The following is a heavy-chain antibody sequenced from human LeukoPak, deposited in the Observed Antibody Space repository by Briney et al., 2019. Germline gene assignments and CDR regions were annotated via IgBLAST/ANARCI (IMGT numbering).Heavy chain of an antibody. CDR3: ARDNSVRDEAWWFNP. CDR2: ISAYNGDT. J-gene: IGHJ5*02. D-gene: IGHD5-24*01. CDR1: GYTFTSYG. V-gene: IGHV1-18*01. Sequence: ASVKVSCKASGYTFTSYGISWVRQAPGQGLEWMGWISAYNGDTNYAQKFQGRVTLTRDMSTSTDYLELSSLRSEDTAVYYCARDNSVRDEAWWFNPWGQGTLVTVSS.